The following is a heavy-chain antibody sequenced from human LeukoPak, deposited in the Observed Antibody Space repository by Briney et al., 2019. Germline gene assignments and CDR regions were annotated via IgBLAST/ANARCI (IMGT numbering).Heavy chain of an antibody. V-gene: IGHV6-1*01. Sequence: SQTLSLTCAISGDSVSSKTAAWNWIRESPSRGLEWLGRTYYRSKWYNDYAVSLGGRITVNPDTSKNQFSLQLNSVTPEDTAIYYCTRGAAHNFDFWGQGTLVIVSS. J-gene: IGHJ4*02. CDR2: TYYRSKWYN. CDR1: GDSVSSKTAA. CDR3: TRGAAHNFDF. D-gene: IGHD2-15*01.